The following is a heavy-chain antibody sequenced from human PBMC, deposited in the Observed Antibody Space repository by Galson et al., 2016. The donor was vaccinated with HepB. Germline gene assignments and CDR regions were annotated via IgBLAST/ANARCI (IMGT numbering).Heavy chain of an antibody. J-gene: IGHJ6*01. CDR2: ISSSGTTI. Sequence: SLRLSCAASGFTFSRYDMNWVRQAPGKGLEWVSYISSSGTTIYYADSVKGRFTISRDNAKNALYLQMNSLRAEDTAVYYCARAPIEVDGMRHYYYGMDVWGQGTTVTVSS. V-gene: IGHV3-48*03. CDR3: ARAPIEVDGMRHYYYGMDV. CDR1: GFTFSRYD. D-gene: IGHD6-13*01.